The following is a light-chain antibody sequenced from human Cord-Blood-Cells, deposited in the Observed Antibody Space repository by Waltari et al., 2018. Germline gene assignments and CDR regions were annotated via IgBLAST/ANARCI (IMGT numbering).Light chain of an antibody. CDR3: CSYAGSSTFPYV. Sequence: QSALTQPASVSGSPGQSITISCTGTSSDVGSYHLVSWYQQHPGKAPKLMIYEVSKRPSGVSNRFSGSKSGNTASLTISGLQAEDEADYYCCSYAGSSTFPYVFGTGTKVTVL. CDR2: EVS. CDR1: SSDVGSYHL. V-gene: IGLV2-23*02. J-gene: IGLJ1*01.